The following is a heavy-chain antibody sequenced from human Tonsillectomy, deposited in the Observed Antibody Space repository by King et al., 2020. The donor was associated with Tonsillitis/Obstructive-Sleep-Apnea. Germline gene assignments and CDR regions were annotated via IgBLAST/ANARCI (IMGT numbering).Heavy chain of an antibody. CDR1: GGSISSYY. CDR2: IYYSGST. Sequence: VQLQESGPGLVKPSETLSLTCTVSGGSISSYYWSWIRQPPGKGLEWIGYIYYSGSTNYNPSLKSRVTISVDTSKNQFSLKLTSVTAADTAVYYCATLSGLWKEYYFGYWGQGTLVTVSS. V-gene: IGHV4-59*01. CDR3: ATLSGLWKEYYFGY. D-gene: IGHD5-18*01. J-gene: IGHJ4*02.